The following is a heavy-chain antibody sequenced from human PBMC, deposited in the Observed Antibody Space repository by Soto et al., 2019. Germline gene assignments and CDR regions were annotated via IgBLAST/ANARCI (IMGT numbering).Heavy chain of an antibody. J-gene: IGHJ5*02. CDR3: ARDPFDYESGSSNWYDP. Sequence: EVQLVETGGGLIQPGGSLRLSCAVSGFTINNNYMSWVRQAPGKGLEWVSLIYSGGSPYYADSVKGRFTMSRDNSKKTLYLQMNNLRAEDTAVYYCARDPFDYESGSSNWYDPRGQGTLVTVSS. V-gene: IGHV3-53*02. D-gene: IGHD3-10*01. CDR2: IYSGGSP. CDR1: GFTINNNY.